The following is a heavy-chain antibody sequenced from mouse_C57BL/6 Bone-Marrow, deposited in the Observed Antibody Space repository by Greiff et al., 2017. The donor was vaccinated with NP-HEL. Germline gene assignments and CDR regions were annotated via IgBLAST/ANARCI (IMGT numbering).Heavy chain of an antibody. Sequence: DVKLVESGPGLVKPSQSLSLTCSVTGYSITSGYYWNWIRQFPGNKLEWMGYISYDGSNNYNPSLKNRISITRDTSKNQFFLKLNSVTTEDTATYYCARGLRLFAYWGQGTLVTVSA. J-gene: IGHJ3*01. CDR1: GYSITSGYY. CDR3: ARGLRLFAY. V-gene: IGHV3-6*01. D-gene: IGHD2-4*01. CDR2: ISYDGSN.